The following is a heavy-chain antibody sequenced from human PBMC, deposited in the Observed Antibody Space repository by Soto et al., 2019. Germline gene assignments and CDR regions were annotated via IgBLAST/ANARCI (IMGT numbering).Heavy chain of an antibody. V-gene: IGHV4-31*03. CDR2: IYYSGST. CDR1: GGSISSGGYY. D-gene: IGHD5-12*01. J-gene: IGHJ6*02. Sequence: TSETLSLTCTVSGGSISSGGYYWSWIRQHPGKGLEWIGYIYYSGSTYYNPSLKSRVTISVDTSKNQFSLKLSSVTAADTAVYYCATRRDGYNLGPYYYGMDAWGQGTTVTVSS. CDR3: ATRRDGYNLGPYYYGMDA.